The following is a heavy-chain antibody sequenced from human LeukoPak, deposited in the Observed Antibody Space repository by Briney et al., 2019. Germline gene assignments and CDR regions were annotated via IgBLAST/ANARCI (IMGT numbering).Heavy chain of an antibody. V-gene: IGHV3-23*01. CDR2: ISGSGGGT. CDR3: AKDRGRSFDSGSYYN. J-gene: IGHJ4*02. D-gene: IGHD3-10*01. Sequence: PGGSLRLSCAASGFTFTNHAMNWVRQAPGKGLGWVSAISGSGGGTYYADSVKGRFTISRDNSKNTLYLQMNSLRVEDTAVYYCAKDRGRSFDSGSYYNWGQGTLVTVSS. CDR1: GFTFTNHA.